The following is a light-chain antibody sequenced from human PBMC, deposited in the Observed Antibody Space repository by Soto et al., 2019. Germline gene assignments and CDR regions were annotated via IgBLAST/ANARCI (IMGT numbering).Light chain of an antibody. CDR1: SGDIGDYKY. V-gene: IGLV2-14*03. CDR3: SSYTSTNFVI. J-gene: IGLJ2*01. CDR2: DVS. Sequence: QSALTQPASVSGSPGQSITISCTGSSGDIGDYKYVSWYKQHPGKAPKLMIYDVSNRPSGASNRFSGSKSGNTASLTISGLPAEDEADYYCSSYTSTNFVIFGGGTKLTVL.